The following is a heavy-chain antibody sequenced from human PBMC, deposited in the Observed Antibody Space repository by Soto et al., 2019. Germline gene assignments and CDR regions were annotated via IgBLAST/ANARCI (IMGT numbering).Heavy chain of an antibody. Sequence: QVQLQESGPGLVKPSQTLSLICSVSGDSISSGGYFWTWIRQHPGGGLEWIGYTSFSGNTDYNPTLQSRLTISLYASRNQFSLSLTSVTAADTAVYYCARPRRSAYDIWGQGTMVTVSS. CDR2: TSFSGNT. D-gene: IGHD6-6*01. J-gene: IGHJ3*02. CDR1: GDSISSGGYF. CDR3: ARPRRSAYDI. V-gene: IGHV4-31*03.